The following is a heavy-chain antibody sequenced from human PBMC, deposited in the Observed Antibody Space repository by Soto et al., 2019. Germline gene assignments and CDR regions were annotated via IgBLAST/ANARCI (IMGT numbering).Heavy chain of an antibody. CDR1: GFTFSNAW. CDR3: TTDSVSYCSSTSCYFAAFDI. V-gene: IGHV3-15*01. CDR2: IKSKTDGGTT. D-gene: IGHD2-2*01. Sequence: GGPLRLSCAASGFTFSNAWMSWVRQAPGKGLEWVGRIKSKTDGGTTDYAAPVKGRFTISRDDSKNTLYLQMNSLKTEDTAVYYCTTDSVSYCSSTSCYFAAFDIWGQGAMVTVSS. J-gene: IGHJ3*02.